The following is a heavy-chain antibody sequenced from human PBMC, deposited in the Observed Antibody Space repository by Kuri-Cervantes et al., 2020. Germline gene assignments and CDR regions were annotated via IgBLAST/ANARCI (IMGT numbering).Heavy chain of an antibody. CDR2: INHSRST. Sequence: GSLRLSCAVYGGSFSFYYWNWVRQPPGKGLEWIGEINHSRSTNYNPSLKSRVTISLDTSKNQFSLKLNSVTAADTAVYYCACGGSGYYSPPFDYWGQGTLVTVSS. D-gene: IGHD3-22*01. J-gene: IGHJ4*02. V-gene: IGHV4-34*01. CDR1: GGSFSFYY. CDR3: ACGGSGYYSPPFDY.